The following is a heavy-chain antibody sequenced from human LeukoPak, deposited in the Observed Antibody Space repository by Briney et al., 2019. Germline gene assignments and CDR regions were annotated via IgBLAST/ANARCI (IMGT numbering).Heavy chain of an antibody. CDR1: GGSISRYY. D-gene: IGHD3-9*01. Sequence: SETLSPTCPVSGGSISRYYWGWIRQPAGEGPGWIGRIYTSGSTNYNPSLKSRVTMSVDTSKNQFSLKLSSVTAADTAVYYCARGLYDILTANWFDPWGQGTLVTVSS. J-gene: IGHJ5*02. CDR3: ARGLYDILTANWFDP. V-gene: IGHV4-4*07. CDR2: IYTSGST.